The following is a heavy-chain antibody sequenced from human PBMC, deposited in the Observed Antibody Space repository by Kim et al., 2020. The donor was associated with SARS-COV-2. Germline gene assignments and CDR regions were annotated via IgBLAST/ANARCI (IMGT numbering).Heavy chain of an antibody. CDR2: IYYSGHT. CDR3: ARDRVSSSSYEAFDI. D-gene: IGHD6-6*01. J-gene: IGHJ3*02. CDR1: GGSISTGDSY. Sequence: SETLSLTCTVSGGSISTGDSYWNWIRQPPGGGLEWLGYIYYSGHTYYNPSLMSRLNMSVDTSKNQFSLNLTSVTAADTAVYFCARDRVSSSSYEAFDIWGQGTTVTVSS. V-gene: IGHV4-30-4*01.